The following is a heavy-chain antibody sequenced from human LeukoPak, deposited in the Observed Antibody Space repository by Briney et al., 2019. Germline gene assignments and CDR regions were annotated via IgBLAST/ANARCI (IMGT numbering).Heavy chain of an antibody. CDR1: GFTFRNAW. Sequence: PGGSLRLSCAASGFTFRNAWMSWVRQAPGKGLEWVGRIKSKTDGGTTDDAAPVKGRFTISRDDSKNTLYLQMNSLKTEDTAVEYCTTDTGYYDSSGYTFDYWGQGTLVTVSS. CDR3: TTDTGYYDSSGYTFDY. D-gene: IGHD3-22*01. J-gene: IGHJ4*02. CDR2: IKSKTDGGTT. V-gene: IGHV3-15*01.